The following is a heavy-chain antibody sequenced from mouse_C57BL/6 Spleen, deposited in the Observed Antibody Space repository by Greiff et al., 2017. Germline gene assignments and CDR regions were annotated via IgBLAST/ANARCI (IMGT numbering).Heavy chain of an antibody. CDR2: IRNKANGYPT. CDR3: ARYDSSNCLDY. Sequence: DVQLQESGGGLVQPGGSLSLSCAASGFNFTDYYMSWVRQPPGKALEWLGFIRNKANGYPTEPSASVKGRFTISRDNSQSIPYIQMNALRTKDSATYYCARYDSSNCLDYWGQGTTLTVSS. V-gene: IGHV7-3*01. D-gene: IGHD2-5*01. CDR1: GFNFTDYY. J-gene: IGHJ2*01.